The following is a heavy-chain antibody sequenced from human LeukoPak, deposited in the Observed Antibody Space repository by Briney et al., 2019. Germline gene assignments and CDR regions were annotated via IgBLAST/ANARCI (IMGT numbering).Heavy chain of an antibody. J-gene: IGHJ4*02. V-gene: IGHV4-34*01. CDR1: GGSVTSYY. CDR3: ARAYYYDSSGYYLGLDY. D-gene: IGHD3-22*01. Sequence: SETLSLTCTVSGGSVTSYYWSWIRRPPGKGLEWIGEINHSGSTNYNPSLKSRVTISVDTSKNQFSLKLSSVTAADTAVYYCARAYYYDSSGYYLGLDYWGQGTLATVSS. CDR2: INHSGST.